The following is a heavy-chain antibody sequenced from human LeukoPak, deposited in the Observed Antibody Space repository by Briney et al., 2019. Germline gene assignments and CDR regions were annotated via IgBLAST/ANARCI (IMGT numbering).Heavy chain of an antibody. CDR1: GFTLSSYG. CDR3: ARDKLRYYFDY. Sequence: QPGRSLRLSCAASGFTLSSYGMHWVRQAPGKGLEWVAVISYDGSNKYYADSVKGRFTISRDNSKNTLYLQMNSLRAEDTAVYYCARDKLRYYFDYWGQGTLVTVSS. D-gene: IGHD3-16*01. V-gene: IGHV3-30*03. J-gene: IGHJ4*02. CDR2: ISYDGSNK.